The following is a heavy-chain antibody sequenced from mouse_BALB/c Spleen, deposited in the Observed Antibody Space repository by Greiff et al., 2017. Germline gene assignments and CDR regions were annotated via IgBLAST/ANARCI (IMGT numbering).Heavy chain of an antibody. CDR1: GYPFTSYW. CDR3: ARGGYLY. CDR2: INPSTGYT. Sequence: QAQLQQSGAELAKPGASVKMSCKASGYPFTSYWMPWVKQRPGQGLEWIGYINPSTGYTEYNQKFKDKATLTADKSSSTAYMQLSSLTSEDSAVYYCARGGYLYWGKGTTLTVST. V-gene: IGHV1-7*01. J-gene: IGHJ2*01. D-gene: IGHD1-2*01.